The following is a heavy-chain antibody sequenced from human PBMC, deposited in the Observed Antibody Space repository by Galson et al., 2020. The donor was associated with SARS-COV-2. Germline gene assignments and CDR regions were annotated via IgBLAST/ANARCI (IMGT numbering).Heavy chain of an antibody. Sequence: SETLSLTCAVYGGSFSGFYWSWIRQAPGKGLEWIGEINHSGSANYNPSLKNRVTISVDTSKNQFSLKLRSVTAADTAVYYCARGHRGVVPAPVLGLGPFYAYYYMDVGGRGTTVTVSS. CDR1: GGSFSGFY. J-gene: IGHJ6*03. V-gene: IGHV4-34*01. D-gene: IGHD2-2*02. CDR2: INHSGSA. CDR3: ARGHRGVVPAPVLGLGPFYAYYYMDV.